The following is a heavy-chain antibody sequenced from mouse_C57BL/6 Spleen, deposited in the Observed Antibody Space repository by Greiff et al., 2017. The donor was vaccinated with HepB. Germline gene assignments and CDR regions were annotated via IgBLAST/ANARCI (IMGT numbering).Heavy chain of an antibody. J-gene: IGHJ2*01. CDR2: IYPSDSET. CDR1: GYTFTSYW. V-gene: IGHV1-61*01. CDR3: ARGDDYGGYFDY. D-gene: IGHD2-4*01. Sequence: QVQLQQSGAELVRPGSSVKLSCKASGYTFTSYWMDWVKQRPGQGLEWIGNIYPSDSETHYNQKFKDKATLTVDKSSSTAYMQLSSLTSEDSAVYYCARGDDYGGYFDYWGQGTTLTVSS.